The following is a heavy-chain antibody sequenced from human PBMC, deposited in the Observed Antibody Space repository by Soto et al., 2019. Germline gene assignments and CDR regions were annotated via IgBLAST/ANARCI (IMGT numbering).Heavy chain of an antibody. V-gene: IGHV3-23*01. CDR1: GFTFSNYA. D-gene: IGHD6-19*01. Sequence: PGGSLRLSCAASGFTFSNYAMSWVRQAPGQGLEWVSSISVSGGGTAYADSVKGRFTISRDNSKNTLYLQVNSLRAEDTAIYYCAKKYTSAWIFDSWGLGTLVTVSS. CDR2: ISVSGGGT. J-gene: IGHJ4*02. CDR3: AKKYTSAWIFDS.